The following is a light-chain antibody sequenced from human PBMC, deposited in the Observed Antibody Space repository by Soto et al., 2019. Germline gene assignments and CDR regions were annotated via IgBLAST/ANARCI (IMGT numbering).Light chain of an antibody. J-gene: IGKJ2*01. CDR3: QQYSGYPYT. Sequence: DIHMNQYPSTLSASIGDRDTITCRASQSISRWLAWYQQKPGKAPNLLIYKASTLESGVPSMFCGSANGAEFAHTIGSLRPVDFVTYYCQQYSGYPYTFGQGTKVDIK. CDR2: KAS. V-gene: IGKV1-5*03. CDR1: QSISRW.